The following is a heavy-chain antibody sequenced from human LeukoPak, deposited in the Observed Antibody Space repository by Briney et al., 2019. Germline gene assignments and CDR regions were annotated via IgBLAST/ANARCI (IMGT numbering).Heavy chain of an antibody. Sequence: ASVKVSCKASGYTFTSYAMHWVRQAPGQRLEWMGGIIPIFGTANYAQKFQGRVTITTDESTSTAYMELSSLRSEDTAVYYCASTRAHYDIPDHPRNYYYYYMDVWGKGTTVTVSS. CDR2: IIPIFGTA. D-gene: IGHD3-9*01. CDR1: GYTFTSYA. CDR3: ASTRAHYDIPDHPRNYYYYYMDV. J-gene: IGHJ6*03. V-gene: IGHV1-69*05.